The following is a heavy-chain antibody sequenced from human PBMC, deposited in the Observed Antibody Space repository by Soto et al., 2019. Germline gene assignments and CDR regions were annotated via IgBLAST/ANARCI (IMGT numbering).Heavy chain of an antibody. CDR1: GFSFSMYA. J-gene: IGHJ4*02. D-gene: IGHD6-19*01. Sequence: EVQLLESGGGLVQPGESLTLSCAASGFSFSMYAMNWVRQAPGKGLEWVSAISGGGDTYNVDSVKGRFTISRDNSKNTLYLQMNSLRAEDTAVYYCASRPGQAVSVLDYWGQGTLVTVSS. V-gene: IGHV3-23*01. CDR2: ISGGGDT. CDR3: ASRPGQAVSVLDY.